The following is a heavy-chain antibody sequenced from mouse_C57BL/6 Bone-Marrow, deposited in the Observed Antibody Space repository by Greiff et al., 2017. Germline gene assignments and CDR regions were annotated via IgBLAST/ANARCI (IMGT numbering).Heavy chain of an antibody. CDR2: IWRGGST. Sequence: VKLMESGPGLVQPSQSLSITCTVSGFSLTSYGVHWVRQSPGKGLEWLGVIWRGGSTDYNAAFMSRLSITKDNSKSQVFFKMNSLQADDTAIYYGAINYYLYAMDYWGQGTSVTVSS. CDR3: AINYYLYAMDY. V-gene: IGHV2-5*01. CDR1: GFSLTSYG. D-gene: IGHD1-1*02. J-gene: IGHJ4*01.